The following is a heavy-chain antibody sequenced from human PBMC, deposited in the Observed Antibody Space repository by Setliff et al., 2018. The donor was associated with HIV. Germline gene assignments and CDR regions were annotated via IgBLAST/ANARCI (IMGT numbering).Heavy chain of an antibody. CDR1: GYSFTSYW. J-gene: IGHJ4*02. V-gene: IGHV5-51*01. CDR2: IYPGDSDT. D-gene: IGHD3-16*02. CDR3: ARLRIMITFGGVIDPYFDY. Sequence: GESLKISCKGSGYSFTSYWIGWVRQMPGKGLEWMGIIYPGDSDTRYSPSFQGQVTISADKSISTAYLQWSSLKASDTAMYYCARLRIMITFGGVIDPYFDYWGQGTLVTAPQ.